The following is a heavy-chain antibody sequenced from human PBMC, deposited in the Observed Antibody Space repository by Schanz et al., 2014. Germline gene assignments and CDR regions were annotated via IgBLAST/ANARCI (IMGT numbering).Heavy chain of an antibody. CDR1: GFSVSNTY. D-gene: IGHD5-18*01. CDR2: TSHDGSFT. V-gene: IGHV3-66*03. CDR3: ARDVYRSGRPFDL. J-gene: IGHJ5*02. Sequence: EVQLAESGGGLIQPGGSLRLSCAVSGFSVSNTYMHWVRQPPGKGLEWVSRTSHDGSFTTFADSVKGRFTISRDDSKNTLYLQMNSLRTEDTAIYFCARDVYRSGRPFDLWGQGTLVTVSS.